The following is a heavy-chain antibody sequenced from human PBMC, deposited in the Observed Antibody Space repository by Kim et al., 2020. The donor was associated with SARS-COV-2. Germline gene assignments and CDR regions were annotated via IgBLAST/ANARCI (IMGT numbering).Heavy chain of an antibody. Sequence: SVKVSCKASGGTFSSYAISWVRQAPGQGLEWMGRIIPILGIANYAQKFQGRVTITADKSTSTAYMELSSLRSEDTAVYYCATGYCSGGSCYFHYYGMDVWGQGTTVTVSS. CDR2: IIPILGIA. J-gene: IGHJ6*02. D-gene: IGHD2-15*01. CDR3: ATGYCSGGSCYFHYYGMDV. CDR1: GGTFSSYA. V-gene: IGHV1-69*04.